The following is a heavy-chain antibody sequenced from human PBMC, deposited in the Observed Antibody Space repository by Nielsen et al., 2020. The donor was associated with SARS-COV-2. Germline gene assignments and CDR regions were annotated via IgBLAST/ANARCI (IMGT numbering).Heavy chain of an antibody. CDR2: IYSGGSST. CDR3: AKGVVEGCSSTSCYDVYYYYGMDV. D-gene: IGHD2-2*01. J-gene: IGHJ6*02. V-gene: IGHV3-23*03. Sequence: WIRQPPGKGLEWVSVIYSGGSSTYYADSVKGRFTISRDNSKNTLYLQMNSLRAEDTAVYYCAKGVVEGCSSTSCYDVYYYYGMDVWGQGTTVTVSS.